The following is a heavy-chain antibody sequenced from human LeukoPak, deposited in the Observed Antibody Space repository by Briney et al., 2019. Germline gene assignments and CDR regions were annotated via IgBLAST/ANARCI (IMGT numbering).Heavy chain of an antibody. J-gene: IGHJ4*02. D-gene: IGHD6-19*01. V-gene: IGHV3-48*01. Sequence: PGGSLRLSCAASGFTFSNSNMNWVRQAPGKGLEWVSYISSSSRGIYYADSVKGRFTISRDNAKNALYLQMNRLRADDTAVYYCARSDTTGWYLNDYWGQGTLVTVSS. CDR1: GFTFSNSN. CDR2: ISSSSRGI. CDR3: ARSDTTGWYLNDY.